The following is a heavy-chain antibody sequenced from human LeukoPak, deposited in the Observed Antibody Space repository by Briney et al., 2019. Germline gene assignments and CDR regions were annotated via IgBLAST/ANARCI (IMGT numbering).Heavy chain of an antibody. J-gene: IGHJ4*02. V-gene: IGHV3-23*01. CDR1: GFTFSSYA. CDR2: ISGSVGRT. Sequence: PGGSLRLSCAASGFTFSSYAMTWVRQAPGKGLEWVSSISGSVGRTYYADSVKGRFTISRDNAKNSLYLQMNSLRAEDTALYYCAKEETYILTTTQQYYFDYWGQGTLVTVSS. D-gene: IGHD3-9*01. CDR3: AKEETYILTTTQQYYFDY.